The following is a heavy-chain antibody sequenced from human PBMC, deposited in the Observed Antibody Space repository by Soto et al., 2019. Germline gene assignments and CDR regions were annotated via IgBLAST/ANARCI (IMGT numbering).Heavy chain of an antibody. CDR2: IWYDGSNK. J-gene: IGHJ6*02. D-gene: IGHD1-1*01. Sequence: GGSLRLSCAASGFTFSSYGMHWVRQAPGKGLEWVAVIWYDGSNKYYADSVKGRFTISRDNSKNTLYLQMNSLRAEDTAVYYCARDGIDRNYYYYGMDVWGQGSTVTVSS. CDR3: ARDGIDRNYYYYGMDV. CDR1: GFTFSSYG. V-gene: IGHV3-33*01.